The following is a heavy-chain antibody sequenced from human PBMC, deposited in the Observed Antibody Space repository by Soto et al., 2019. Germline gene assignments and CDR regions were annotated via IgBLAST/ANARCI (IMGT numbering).Heavy chain of an antibody. V-gene: IGHV4-61*01. CDR3: ARDRLGYSYGDYYYYGMDV. Sequence: SETLSLTCTVSGGSVSSGSYYWSWIRQPPGKGLEWIGYIYYSGSTNYNPSLKSRVTISVDTSKNQFSLKLSSVTAADTAVYYCARDRLGYSYGDYYYYGMDVWGQGTTVTVSS. CDR1: GGSVSSGSYY. CDR2: IYYSGST. D-gene: IGHD5-18*01. J-gene: IGHJ6*02.